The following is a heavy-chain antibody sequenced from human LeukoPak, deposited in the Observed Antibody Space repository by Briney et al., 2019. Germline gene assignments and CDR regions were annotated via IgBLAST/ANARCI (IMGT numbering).Heavy chain of an antibody. J-gene: IGHJ4*02. V-gene: IGHV4-59*01. CDR2: IYYSGST. CDR3: ARAPLDYGVDY. D-gene: IGHD4-17*01. Sequence: PSETLSRTCTVSGGSISSYYWSWIRQPPGKGLEWIGYIYYSGSTNYNPSLKSRVTISVDTSKNQFSLKLSSVTAADTAVYYCARAPLDYGVDYWGQGTLVTVSS. CDR1: GGSISSYY.